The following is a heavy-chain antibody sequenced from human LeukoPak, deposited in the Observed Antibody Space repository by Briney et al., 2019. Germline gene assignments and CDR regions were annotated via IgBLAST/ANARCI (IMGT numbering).Heavy chain of an antibody. V-gene: IGHV4-34*01. J-gene: IGHJ5*02. CDR3: AREGGTTIWFDH. D-gene: IGHD1-7*01. CDR2: INHSGST. Sequence: SETLSLTCAVYGGSFSGYYWSGIRQPPGKGLEWIGEINHSGSTNYNPSLKSRVTISVDTSKNQFSLKLSSVTAADTAVYYCAREGGTTIWFDHWGQGTLVTVSS. CDR1: GGSFSGYY.